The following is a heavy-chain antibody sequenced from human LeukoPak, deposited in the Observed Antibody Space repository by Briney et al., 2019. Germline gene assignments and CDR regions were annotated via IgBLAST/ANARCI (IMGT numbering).Heavy chain of an antibody. V-gene: IGHV3-48*03. CDR3: AELGITMIGGV. Sequence: PGGSLRLSCAASGFTFSNYEMHWVRQAPGKGLEWVSYISSSGSDIYYADSVKGRFTISRDNAKNSLYLHMNSLRAEDTAVHYCAELGITMIGGVWGKGTTVTISS. D-gene: IGHD3-10*02. CDR2: ISSSGSDI. CDR1: GFTFSNYE. J-gene: IGHJ6*04.